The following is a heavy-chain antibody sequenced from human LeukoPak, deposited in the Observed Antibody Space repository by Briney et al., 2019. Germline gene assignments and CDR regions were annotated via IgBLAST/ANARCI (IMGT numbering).Heavy chain of an antibody. Sequence: GGSLRLSCAASGFTFDDYAMHWVRQAPGKGLVWVSGISWNSGSIGYADSVKGRFTISRDNAKNSLYLQMNSLRAEDTALYYCAKDKAGQWPGAPHDYWGQGTLVTVSS. CDR3: AKDKAGQWPGAPHDY. J-gene: IGHJ4*02. V-gene: IGHV3-9*01. D-gene: IGHD6-19*01. CDR2: ISWNSGSI. CDR1: GFTFDDYA.